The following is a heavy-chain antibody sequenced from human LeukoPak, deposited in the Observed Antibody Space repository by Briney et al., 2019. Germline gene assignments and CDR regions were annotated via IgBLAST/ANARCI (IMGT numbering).Heavy chain of an antibody. D-gene: IGHD2-2*01. V-gene: IGHV3-48*04. J-gene: IGHJ1*01. Sequence: AGGSLRLSRAASGFTFSVYSMIWVRQAPGKGLEWISYISRSGDTIYNADSVKGRFTISRDNAKNSLYLQMNSLRAEDTAVYSCAPVPGFWGQGTLVTVSS. CDR2: ISRSGDTI. CDR1: GFTFSVYS. CDR3: APVPGF.